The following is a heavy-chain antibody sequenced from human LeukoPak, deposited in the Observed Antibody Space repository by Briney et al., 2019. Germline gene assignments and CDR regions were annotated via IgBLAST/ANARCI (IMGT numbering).Heavy chain of an antibody. CDR3: ARDSSPRNGYDAFDI. D-gene: IGHD2-15*01. Sequence: GGSLRLSCAASGFTFSTYWMTWVRQAPGKGLEWVANIRQDGSEKFYVDSVKGRFTIFRDNAKNSLYLQMISLRAEDTAVYYCARDSSPRNGYDAFDIWGQGTMVTVSS. V-gene: IGHV3-7*01. CDR1: GFTFSTYW. J-gene: IGHJ3*02. CDR2: IRQDGSEK.